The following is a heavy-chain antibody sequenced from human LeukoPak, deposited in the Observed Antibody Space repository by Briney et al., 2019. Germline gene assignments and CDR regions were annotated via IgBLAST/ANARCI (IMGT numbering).Heavy chain of an antibody. D-gene: IGHD1-1*01. J-gene: IGHJ6*02. CDR1: GYTFTSYG. CDR2: ISAYNGNT. CDR3: AILLQQQQASYYYGMDV. V-gene: IGHV1-18*01. Sequence: ASVKVSCKASGYTFTSYGISWVRQAPGQGLEWMGWISAYNGNTNYAQKLQGRVTMTTDTSTSTAYMELRSLRSDDTAVYYCAILLQQQQASYYYGMDVWGQGTTVTVSS.